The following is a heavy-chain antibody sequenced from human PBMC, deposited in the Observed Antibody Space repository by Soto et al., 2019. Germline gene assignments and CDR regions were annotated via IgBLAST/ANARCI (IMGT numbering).Heavy chain of an antibody. CDR2: IYHSGST. CDR3: AISEAAAGTWGCMDV. V-gene: IGHV4-4*02. D-gene: IGHD6-13*01. Sequence: SETLSLTCAVSGGSISSSNWWSWVRQPPGKGLEWIGEIYHSGSTNYNPSLKSRVTISVDKSKNQFSLKLSSVTAADTAVYYCAISEAAAGTWGCMDVWGQGTTVNV. J-gene: IGHJ6*02. CDR1: GGSISSSNW.